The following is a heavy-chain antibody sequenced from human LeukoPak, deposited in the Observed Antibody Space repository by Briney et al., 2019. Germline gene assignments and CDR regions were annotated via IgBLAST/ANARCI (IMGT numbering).Heavy chain of an antibody. Sequence: PGRSLRLSCAASGFTFSSYGMHWVRQAPGKGLEWVAVIWYDGSNKYYADSVTGRFTISRDNSKNTLYLQMNSLRAEDTAVYYCARDGGIVVVPAATHNWNSLDIWGQGTMVTVSS. V-gene: IGHV3-33*01. D-gene: IGHD2-2*01. CDR1: GFTFSSYG. CDR2: IWYDGSNK. CDR3: ARDGGIVVVPAATHNWNSLDI. J-gene: IGHJ3*02.